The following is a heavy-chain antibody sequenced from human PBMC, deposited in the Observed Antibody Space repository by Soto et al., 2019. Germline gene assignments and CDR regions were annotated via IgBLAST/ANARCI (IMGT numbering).Heavy chain of an antibody. CDR3: ARGHTVRDYSYYGMNV. J-gene: IGHJ6*02. CDR1: GGSISSCGYY. CDR2: IYYSGSI. D-gene: IGHD4-4*01. Sequence: QVQLQESGPGLVKPSQTLSLTCTVSGGSISSCGYYWSWIRQHPGKGLECIGHIYYSGSIYYNPSLKSRVTISIDTSKNQFSLKLSSVTAADTAEYYCARGHTVRDYSYYGMNVWSQGTTVTVSS. V-gene: IGHV4-31*03.